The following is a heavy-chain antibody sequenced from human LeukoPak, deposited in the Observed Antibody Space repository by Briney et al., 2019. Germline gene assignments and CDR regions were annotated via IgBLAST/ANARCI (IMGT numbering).Heavy chain of an antibody. J-gene: IGHJ6*02. V-gene: IGHV4-30-2*01. CDR3: AKGRIVGFDYSYYGMDV. CDR2: IYHSGST. Sequence: PSEALSLTCAVSGGSISSGGYSWSWIRQPPGKGLEWIGYIYHSGSTHYNPSLKSRVTISVDRSKNQFSLKLSSVTAADTAVYYCAKGRIVGFDYSYYGMDVWGQGTTVTVSS. D-gene: IGHD3-22*01. CDR1: GGSISSGGYS.